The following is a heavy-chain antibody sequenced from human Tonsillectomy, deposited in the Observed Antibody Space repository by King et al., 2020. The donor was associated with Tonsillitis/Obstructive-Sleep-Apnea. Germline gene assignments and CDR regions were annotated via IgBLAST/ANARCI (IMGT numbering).Heavy chain of an antibody. J-gene: IGHJ4*02. Sequence: VQLVESGGGVVRPGGSLRLSCAASGFTFDDYGMSWVRQAPGKGLEWVSGINWNGGSTGYADSVKGRFTISRENAKNSLYLQMNSLRAEDSALYYCARWRPWLRSYYFDYWGQGTLVTVSS. V-gene: IGHV3-20*04. CDR1: GFTFDDYG. CDR2: INWNGGST. D-gene: IGHD5-12*01. CDR3: ARWRPWLRSYYFDY.